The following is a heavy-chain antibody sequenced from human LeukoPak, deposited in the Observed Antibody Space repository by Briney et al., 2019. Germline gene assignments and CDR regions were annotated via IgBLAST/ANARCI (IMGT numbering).Heavy chain of an antibody. J-gene: IGHJ4*02. CDR1: GFTFSSYA. CDR2: ISYDGSNK. Sequence: PGGSLRLSCAASGFTFSSYAMHWVRQAPGKGLEWVAVISYDGSNKCYADSVKGRFTISRDNSKNTLYLQMNSLRAEDTAVYYCARDGNGYSSSWDSVAWGAPTYYFDYWGQGTLVTVSS. D-gene: IGHD6-13*01. V-gene: IGHV3-30*04. CDR3: ARDGNGYSSSWDSVAWGAPTYYFDY.